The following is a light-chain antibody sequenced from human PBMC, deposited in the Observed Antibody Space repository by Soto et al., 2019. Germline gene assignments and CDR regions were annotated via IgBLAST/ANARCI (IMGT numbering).Light chain of an antibody. V-gene: IGLV1-40*01. CDR1: SSNIGAGYD. CDR2: GNT. CDR3: QSHDRSLSGYV. J-gene: IGLJ1*01. Sequence: QSALTQPPSVSGAPGQRVTISCTGSSSNIGAGYDVHWYQQLPGTAPKLLIYGNTNRPSGVPDRFSGSKSGTSASLAITGLQTEDEADYYCQSHDRSLSGYVFGTGTKVTV.